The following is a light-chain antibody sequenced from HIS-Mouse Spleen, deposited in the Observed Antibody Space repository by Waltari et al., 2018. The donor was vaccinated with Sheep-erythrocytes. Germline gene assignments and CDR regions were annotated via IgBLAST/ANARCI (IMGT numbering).Light chain of an antibody. CDR3: QSYDSSLSGSYV. CDR2: GNS. CDR1: TSHTGPGSD. V-gene: IGLV1-40*01. J-gene: IGLJ1*01. Sequence: QSVLTQPPSVSGAPGQRVTISCTGTTSHTGPGSDVHAYPQPPGPAPKLLIYGNSNRPSGVPDRFSGSKSGTSASLAITGLQAEDEADYYCQSYDSSLSGSYVFGTGTKVTVL.